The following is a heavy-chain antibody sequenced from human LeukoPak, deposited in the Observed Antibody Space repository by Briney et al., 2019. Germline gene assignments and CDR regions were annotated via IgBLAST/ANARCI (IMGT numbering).Heavy chain of an antibody. CDR1: GGSISSGGYY. CDR3: ARARSPAGNFDY. Sequence: SETLSLTCTVSGGSISSGGYYWSWIRQHPGRGLEWIGYIYYSGSTYFNPSLKSRVTISADTSKNQFSLTLSSVTAADTAVYYCARARSPAGNFDYWGQGTLVTVSS. J-gene: IGHJ4*02. CDR2: IYYSGST. D-gene: IGHD6-13*01. V-gene: IGHV4-31*03.